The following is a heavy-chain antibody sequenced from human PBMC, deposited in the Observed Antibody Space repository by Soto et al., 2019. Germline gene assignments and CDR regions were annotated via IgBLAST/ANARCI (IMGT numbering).Heavy chain of an antibody. D-gene: IGHD1-1*01. V-gene: IGHV3-30*04. CDR2: ISFDGSSE. CDR1: GFTFSTYA. CDR3: TRLNDVSVVFDY. Sequence: GGSLSLSCVVSGFTFSTYAMYWVRQAPGEGLEWVALISFDGSSEYYADSVKGRFTISRDNSKDTLYLQMNSLKTEDTAVYYCTRLNDVSVVFDYWGQGTLVTVSS. J-gene: IGHJ4*02.